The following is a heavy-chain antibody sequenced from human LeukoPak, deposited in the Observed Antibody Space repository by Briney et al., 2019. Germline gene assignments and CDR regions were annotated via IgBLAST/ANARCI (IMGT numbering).Heavy chain of an antibody. J-gene: IGHJ4*02. V-gene: IGHV1-2*04. CDR2: INPNSGGT. D-gene: IGHD3-22*01. CDR3: ARGDMQGPWYYDSSGYYSHHNFDY. Sequence: ASVKVSCKASGGTFSSYAISWVRQAPGQGLEWMGWINPNSGGTNYAQKFQGWVTMTRDTSISTAYMELSRLRSDDTAVYYCARGDMQGPWYYDSSGYYSHHNFDYWGQGTLVTVSS. CDR1: GGTFSSYA.